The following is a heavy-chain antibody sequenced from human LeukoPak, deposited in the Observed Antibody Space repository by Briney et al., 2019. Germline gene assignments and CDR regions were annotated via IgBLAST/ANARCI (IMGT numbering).Heavy chain of an antibody. D-gene: IGHD1-20*01. CDR3: ARVGRITGSWFDP. V-gene: IGHV4-4*07. CDR1: GGSISSYY. CDR2: IYTSGST. J-gene: IGHJ5*02. Sequence: PSETLSLTCTVSGGSISSYYWSWIRQPAGKGLEGIGRIYTSGSTNYNPSLKSRVTMSVDTSKKQFCLKLSSVTAADTAVYYCARVGRITGSWFDPWGQGTLVTVSS.